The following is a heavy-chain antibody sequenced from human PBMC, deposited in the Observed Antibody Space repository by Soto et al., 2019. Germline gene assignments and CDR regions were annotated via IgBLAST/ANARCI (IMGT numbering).Heavy chain of an antibody. CDR1: GGSISSYY. CDR3: ARRDSSGWYGS. V-gene: IGHV4-59*08. Sequence: SQTLPLTCTVSGGSISSYYCSWIRQPPGKGLEWIGYIYYSGSTNYNPSLKSRVTISVDTSKNQFSLKLSSVTAADTAVYYCARRDSSGWYGSWGQGTLVTVS. J-gene: IGHJ4*02. D-gene: IGHD6-19*01. CDR2: IYYSGST.